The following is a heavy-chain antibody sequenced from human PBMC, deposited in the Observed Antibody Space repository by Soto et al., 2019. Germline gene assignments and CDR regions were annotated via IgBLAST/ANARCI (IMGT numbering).Heavy chain of an antibody. CDR1: GVTFSSYA. V-gene: IGHV3-23*01. J-gene: IGHJ6*02. D-gene: IGHD3-10*01. CDR2: VSAGGDMT. CDR3: GRGARGGSGSPASYYYSGVDV. Sequence: DVQLLESGGDLVQPGGSLRLSCAASGVTFSSYAMSWVRQAPGKGLEWVSSVSAGGDMTYYSDSVKGRFTISRDNSNNALFLQMNSLRAEDTALYYCGRGARGGSGSPASYYYSGVDVWGQGTTVTVSS.